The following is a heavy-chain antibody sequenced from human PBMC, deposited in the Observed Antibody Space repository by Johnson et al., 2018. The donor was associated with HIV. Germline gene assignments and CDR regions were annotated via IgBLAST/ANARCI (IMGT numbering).Heavy chain of an antibody. CDR3: VTFYGRDYYDSSGYWALFDI. V-gene: IGHV3-66*02. J-gene: IGHJ3*02. Sequence: VQLVESGGGLVQPGGSLRLSCAASGFTLRSNSMHWVRQAPGKGLEWVSVIFSGGSTYYTDSVNGRFTISRDHSKTTLYQQMNSLRVEDTAVYYCVTFYGRDYYDSSGYWALFDIWSQGTMVTVSS. CDR1: GFTLRSNS. D-gene: IGHD3-22*01. CDR2: IFSGGST.